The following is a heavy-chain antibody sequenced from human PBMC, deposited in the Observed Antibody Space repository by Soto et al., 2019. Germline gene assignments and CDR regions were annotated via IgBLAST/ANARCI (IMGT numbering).Heavy chain of an antibody. CDR2: ISAHNGNT. CDR1: GYAFTTYG. J-gene: IGHJ4*02. D-gene: IGHD1-1*01. CDR3: ARGRYGDY. V-gene: IGHV1-18*01. Sequence: QVHLVQSGAEVKQPGASVKVSCKGSGYAFTTYGITWVRQAPGQGLEWMGWISAHNGNTNYAQKLQGRVTVTRDTSTSTAYMELRSLRSDDTAVYYCARGRYGDYWGQGDLVTVSS.